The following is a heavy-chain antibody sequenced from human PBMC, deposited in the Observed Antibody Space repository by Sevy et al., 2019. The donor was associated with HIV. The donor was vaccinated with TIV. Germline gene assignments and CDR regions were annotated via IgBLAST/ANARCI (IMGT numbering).Heavy chain of an antibody. CDR3: AKGATTIRLGGLGV. V-gene: IGHV3-9*01. J-gene: IGHJ6*02. CDR1: GFSFDDYA. Sequence: GGSLRLSCAASGFSFDDYAMHWVRQPPGKGLEWVSSISWNSVNIVYAGSVKGRFTISRDDAKNFVYLQMNSLRPEDTALYYCAKGATTIRLGGLGVWGQGTTVTVSS. D-gene: IGHD5-12*01. CDR2: ISWNSVNI.